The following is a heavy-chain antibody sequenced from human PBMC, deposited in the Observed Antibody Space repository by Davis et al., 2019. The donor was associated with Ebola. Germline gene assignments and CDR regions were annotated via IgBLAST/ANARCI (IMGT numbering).Heavy chain of an antibody. CDR2: INAGNGNT. J-gene: IGHJ6*03. CDR1: GYTFTSYA. D-gene: IGHD2-2*02. V-gene: IGHV1-3*01. CDR3: ARGYCSSTSCYSRSTYYYYMDV. Sequence: ASVKVSCKASGYTFTSYAMHWVRQAPGQRLEWMGWINAGNGNTKYSQKFQGRVTITRDTSASTAYMELSSLRSEDTAVYYCARGYCSSTSCYSRSTYYYYMDVWGKGTTVTVSS.